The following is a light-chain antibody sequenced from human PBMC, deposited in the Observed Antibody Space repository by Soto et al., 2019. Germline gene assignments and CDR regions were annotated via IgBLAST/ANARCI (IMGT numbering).Light chain of an antibody. V-gene: IGLV2-23*01. CDR1: SSDVGGYNL. Sequence: QSVLTQPASVSGSPGQSITISCTGTSSDVGGYNLVSWYQQPPGKAPKLIIYEGTKRPSGVSDRFSGSKSGNTASLTISGLKADDEADYYCCSYAGGSTLYVFGTGTKLTVL. CDR2: EGT. CDR3: CSYAGGSTLYV. J-gene: IGLJ1*01.